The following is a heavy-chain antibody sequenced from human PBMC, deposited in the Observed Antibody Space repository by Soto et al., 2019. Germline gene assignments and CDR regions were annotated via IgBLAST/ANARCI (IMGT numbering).Heavy chain of an antibody. CDR3: ARDPRYSSSSYYYYGMGV. CDR2: IIPIFGTA. CDR1: GGTFSSYA. V-gene: IGHV1-69*13. J-gene: IGHJ6*02. D-gene: IGHD6-6*01. Sequence: ASVKVSCKASGGTFSSYAISWVRQAPGQGLEWMGGIIPIFGTANYAQKFQGRVTITADESTSTAYMELSSLRSEDTAVYYCARDPRYSSSSYYYYGMGVWGQGTTVTVSS.